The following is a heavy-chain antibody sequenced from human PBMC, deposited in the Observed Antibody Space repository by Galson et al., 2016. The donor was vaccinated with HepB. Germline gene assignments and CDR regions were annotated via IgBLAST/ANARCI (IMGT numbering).Heavy chain of an antibody. V-gene: IGHV3-49*04. CDR1: GFTFGDYA. CDR3: SAAFRGGACAEYFQH. J-gene: IGHJ1*01. D-gene: IGHD2-21*02. Sequence: SLRLSCAASGFTFGDYAISWVRQAPGKGLEWVGFIRSKAYGGTTEYAASVKDRFTISRDDAKSIAYLQMNSQKTEDTAVYYCSAAFRGGACAEYFQHWGQGTLVTVSS. CDR2: IRSKAYGGTT.